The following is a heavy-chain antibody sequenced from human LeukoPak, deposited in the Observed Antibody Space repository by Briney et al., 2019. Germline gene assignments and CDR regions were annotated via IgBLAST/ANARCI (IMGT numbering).Heavy chain of an antibody. D-gene: IGHD6-13*01. CDR1: GFTFSSYA. Sequence: GGSLRLSCAASGFTFSSYAMSWVRQAPGKGLEWVSYISSSSSTIYYADSVKGRFTISRDNAKNSLYLQMNSLRAEDTAVYYCARGLRSQYYYYYMDVWGKGTTVTVSS. CDR3: ARGLRSQYYYYYMDV. J-gene: IGHJ6*03. V-gene: IGHV3-48*01. CDR2: ISSSSSTI.